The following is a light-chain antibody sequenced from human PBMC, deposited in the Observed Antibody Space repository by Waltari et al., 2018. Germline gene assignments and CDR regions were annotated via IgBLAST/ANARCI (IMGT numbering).Light chain of an antibody. J-gene: IGKJ2*01. CDR2: WAS. CDR3: HQYYSIPYT. CDR1: QGVFYSSYNKND. V-gene: IGKV4-1*01. Sequence: DIVMTQSPDSLSVSLGERATINCKSSQGVFYSSYNKNDLAWYQQKPGQPPKLLIYWASTRESGVPDRFGGSGSGTDFTLTISSLQAEDVAVYYCHQYYSIPYTFGQGTKLEVK.